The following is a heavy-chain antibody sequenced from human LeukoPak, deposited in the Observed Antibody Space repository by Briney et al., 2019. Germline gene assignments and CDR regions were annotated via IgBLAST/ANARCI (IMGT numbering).Heavy chain of an antibody. CDR1: GGSISSYY. V-gene: IGHV4-59*12. Sequence: SETLSLTCTVSGGSISSYYWSWIRQPPGKGLEWIGYIYYSGSTNYNPSLKSRVTISVDTSKNQFSLKLSSVTAADTAVYYCAREYYYDSSGYSVYWFDPWGQGTLVTVSS. CDR2: IYYSGST. CDR3: AREYYYDSSGYSVYWFDP. J-gene: IGHJ5*02. D-gene: IGHD3-22*01.